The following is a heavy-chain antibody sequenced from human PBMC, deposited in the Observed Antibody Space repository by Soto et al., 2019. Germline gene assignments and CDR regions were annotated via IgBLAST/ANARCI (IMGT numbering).Heavy chain of an antibody. Sequence: QVQVQESGPGLLKPSGTLSLTCAVSGGSISSIDWWSWVRQPPGKGLEWIGEIHPTGSTHYNPSLQSRVIMSVDLSKNQLSLKLTSVTAADTAMYYCVRAGGYESKVYWGQGTLVTVSS. J-gene: IGHJ4*02. CDR1: GGSISSIDW. CDR2: IHPTGST. V-gene: IGHV4-4*02. CDR3: VRAGGYESKVY. D-gene: IGHD5-12*01.